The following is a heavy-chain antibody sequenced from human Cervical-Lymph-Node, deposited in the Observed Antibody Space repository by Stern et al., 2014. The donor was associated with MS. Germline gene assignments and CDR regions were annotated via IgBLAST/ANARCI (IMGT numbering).Heavy chain of an antibody. D-gene: IGHD3-3*01. Sequence: VHLVESGAEVKKPGSSVKVSCKASGDTFRYYAITWVRQAPGQGLEWMGAIIPAFGTPDYAQKFQGRVTLTADESTTTAYLGLSSLKSEDTAIYYCAGGPDYWSGDRHFYYDMGVWGQGTTVTVSS. CDR2: IIPAFGTP. J-gene: IGHJ6*02. V-gene: IGHV1-69*01. CDR1: GDTFRYYA. CDR3: AGGPDYWSGDRHFYYDMGV.